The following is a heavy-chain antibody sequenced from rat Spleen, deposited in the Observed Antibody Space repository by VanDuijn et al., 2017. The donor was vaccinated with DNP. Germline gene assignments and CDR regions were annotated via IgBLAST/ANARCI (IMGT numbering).Heavy chain of an antibody. D-gene: IGHD1-1*01. V-gene: IGHV5-17*01. CDR1: GFTFSDYA. CDR3: ARRSGGDYAMDA. J-gene: IGHJ4*01. CDR2: IIYDGSST. Sequence: EVQLAESGGGLVQPGNSLKLSCAASGFTFSDYAMAWVRQSPKKGLEWVATIIYDGSSTYYRDSVKGRFTISRDNAKSTLYLQMDSLRSEDTATYYCARRSGGDYAMDAWGQGTSVTVSS.